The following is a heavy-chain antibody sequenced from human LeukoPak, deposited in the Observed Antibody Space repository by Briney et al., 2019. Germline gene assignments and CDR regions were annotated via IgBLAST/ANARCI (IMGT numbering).Heavy chain of an antibody. CDR1: GFTFSSYS. Sequence: GGSLRLSCAASGFTFSSYSMNWVRQAPGKGLEWVSYISSSSSTIYYADSVKGRFTISRDNAKNSLYLQMNSLRAEDTAAYYCARIGSGSYPKRTDFDYWGQGTLVTVSS. CDR2: ISSSSSTI. CDR3: ARIGSGSYPKRTDFDY. V-gene: IGHV3-48*01. J-gene: IGHJ4*02. D-gene: IGHD1-26*01.